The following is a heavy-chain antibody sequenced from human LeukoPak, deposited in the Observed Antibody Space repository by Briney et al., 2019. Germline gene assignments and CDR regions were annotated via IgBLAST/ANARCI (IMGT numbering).Heavy chain of an antibody. CDR3: ARVMYYYDSSGYYPDFDY. D-gene: IGHD3-22*01. CDR2: ISAYNGNT. V-gene: IGHV1-18*01. J-gene: IGHJ4*02. CDR1: GYTFTSYG. Sequence: ASVKVSCRASGYTFTSYGISWVRQAPGQGLEWMGWISAYNGNTNYAQKLQGRVTMTTDTSTSTAYMELRSLRSDDTAVYYCARVMYYYDSSGYYPDFDYWGQGTLVTVSS.